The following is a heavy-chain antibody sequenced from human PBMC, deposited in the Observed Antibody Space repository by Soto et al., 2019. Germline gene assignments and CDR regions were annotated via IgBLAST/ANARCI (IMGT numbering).Heavy chain of an antibody. Sequence: QVQLVESGGGVVQPGRSLRLSCAASGFTFSSYGMHWVRQAPGKGLEWVAVMSYDGSNKYYADSVKGRFTIYRDNSKNPLSLQMNSRRTEDTVVYYCANAGEGFSSVVVVGTTIDCAFDIWGQGTMVTVSS. CDR3: ANAGEGFSSVVVVGTTIDCAFDI. D-gene: IGHD2-15*01. V-gene: IGHV3-30*18. J-gene: IGHJ3*02. CDR2: MSYDGSNK. CDR1: GFTFSSYG.